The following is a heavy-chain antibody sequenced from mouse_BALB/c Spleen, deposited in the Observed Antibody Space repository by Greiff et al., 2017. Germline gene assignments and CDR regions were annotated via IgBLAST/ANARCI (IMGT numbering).Heavy chain of an antibody. CDR1: GFTFSSFG. CDR2: ISSGSSTI. J-gene: IGHJ4*01. Sequence: EVQGVESGGGLVQPGGSRKLSCAASGFTFSSFGMHWVRQAPEKGLEWVAYISSGSSTIYYADTVKGRFTISRDNPKNTLFLQMTSLRSEDTAMYYCARGDGPRAMDDWGQGTSVTVSS. D-gene: IGHD2-3*01. CDR3: ARGDGPRAMDD. V-gene: IGHV5-17*02.